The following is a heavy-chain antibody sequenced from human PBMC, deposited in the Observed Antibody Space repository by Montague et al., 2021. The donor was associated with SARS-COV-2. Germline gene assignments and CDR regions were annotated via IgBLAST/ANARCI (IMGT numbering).Heavy chain of an antibody. V-gene: IGHV3-13*04. J-gene: IGHJ5*02. Sequence: SLRLSCAASGFTFSSYDMHWVRQATGKGLEWVSAIGTAGDTYYPGSVKGRFTISRENAKNSLYLQMNSLRAGDTAVYYCARASYDSSGYYVWFDPWGQGTLVTVPS. CDR3: ARASYDSSGYYVWFDP. D-gene: IGHD3-22*01. CDR1: GFTFSSYD. CDR2: IGTAGDT.